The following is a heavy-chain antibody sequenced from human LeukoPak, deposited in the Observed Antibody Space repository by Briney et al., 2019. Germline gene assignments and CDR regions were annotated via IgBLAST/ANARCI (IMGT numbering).Heavy chain of an antibody. J-gene: IGHJ4*02. Sequence: GRSLRLSCAASGFTFSSYGMHWVRQAPGKGLEWVAVIWYDGSNKYYADSVKGRFTISRDNSKNTLYLRMNSLRAEDTAVYYCARAQGYYDSSGYQRRTYFDYWGQGTLVAVSS. CDR3: ARAQGYYDSSGYQRRTYFDY. CDR1: GFTFSSYG. D-gene: IGHD3-22*01. V-gene: IGHV3-33*01. CDR2: IWYDGSNK.